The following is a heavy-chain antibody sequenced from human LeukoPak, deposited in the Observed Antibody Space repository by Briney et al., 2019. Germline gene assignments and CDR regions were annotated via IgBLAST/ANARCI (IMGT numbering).Heavy chain of an antibody. J-gene: IGHJ6*02. CDR3: GKGGKVGAPSYYYFGMDV. Sequence: GGSLRLSCAASGFTFSSYAMSWVSQAPGKGLEWVSAISGGGFSTYYADSVKGRFTISRDNSKNTLFLQMNSLRAEDTAIYYCGKGGKVGAPSYYYFGMDVWGQGTTVTVSS. CDR1: GFTFSSYA. D-gene: IGHD1-26*01. V-gene: IGHV3-23*01. CDR2: ISGGGFST.